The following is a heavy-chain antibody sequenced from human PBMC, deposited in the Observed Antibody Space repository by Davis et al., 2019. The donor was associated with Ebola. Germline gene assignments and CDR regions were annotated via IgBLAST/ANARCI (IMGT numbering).Heavy chain of an antibody. V-gene: IGHV4-34*01. J-gene: IGHJ4*02. D-gene: IGHD6-19*01. CDR3: ARRIVVAWGSFYYDH. Sequence: GSLRLSCAVYGGSFSGYYWSWIRQPPGKGLEWIGEINHSGSTNYNASLKSRVTISADASKNQFSLTLMSVTAADTAVYYCARRIVVAWGSFYYDHWGQGILVTVSS. CDR2: INHSGST. CDR1: GGSFSGYY.